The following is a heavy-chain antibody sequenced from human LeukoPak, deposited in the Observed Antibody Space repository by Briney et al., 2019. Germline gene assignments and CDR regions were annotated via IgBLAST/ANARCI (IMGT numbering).Heavy chain of an antibody. J-gene: IGHJ4*02. CDR1: GGSISSSSYY. CDR3: ARLGLLWFGELSTFDY. CDR2: IYYSGST. V-gene: IGHV4-39*01. D-gene: IGHD3-10*01. Sequence: PSETLSLTCTVSGGSISSSSYYWGWIRQPPGKGLEWIGSIYYSGSTYYNPSLKSRVTISVDTSKSQFSLKLSSVTAADTAVYYCARLGLLWFGELSTFDYWGQGTLVTVSS.